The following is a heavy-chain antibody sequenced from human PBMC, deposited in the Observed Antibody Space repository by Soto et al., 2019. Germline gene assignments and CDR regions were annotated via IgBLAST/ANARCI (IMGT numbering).Heavy chain of an antibody. Sequence: QVQLQESGPGLVKPSQTLSLTCTVSGGSISSGNYYWSWIRQPPGKGLEWIGFISYSGSTYYSLSLKSRVTLSVDTSKKQFSLNLSFVNAADTAVYYCATMGTPATGLYYFDYWGQGTLVTVSS. D-gene: IGHD5-18*01. V-gene: IGHV4-30-4*01. J-gene: IGHJ4*02. CDR3: ATMGTPATGLYYFDY. CDR2: ISYSGST. CDR1: GGSISSGNYY.